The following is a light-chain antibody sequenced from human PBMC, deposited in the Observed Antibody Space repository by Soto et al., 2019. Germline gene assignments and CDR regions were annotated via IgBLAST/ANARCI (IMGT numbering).Light chain of an antibody. CDR3: QSYDSSLSGYV. CDR1: SSNIGAGYH. Sequence: QPVLTQPPSVSGAPGQRVTISCTGSSSNIGAGYHVHWYQHFPGTAPKLLVYGNNNRPSGVPDRFSGSKSGTSASLAITGLQAEDEADYYCQSYDSSLSGYVFGTGTKLTVL. J-gene: IGLJ1*01. CDR2: GNN. V-gene: IGLV1-40*01.